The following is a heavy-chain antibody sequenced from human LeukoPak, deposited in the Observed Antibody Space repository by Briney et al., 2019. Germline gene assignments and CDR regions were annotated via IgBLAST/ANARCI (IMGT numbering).Heavy chain of an antibody. Sequence: ASVKVSCKASGYTFTSYYMHWVRQAPGQGLEWMGIINPSGGSTSYAQKFQGRVTMTRDTSTSTVYMELSSLRSEDTAVYYCARNLSVDCSSTSCYKNYYYGMDVWGQGTTVTVSS. J-gene: IGHJ6*02. D-gene: IGHD2-2*02. CDR1: GYTFTSYY. CDR3: ARNLSVDCSSTSCYKNYYYGMDV. CDR2: INPSGGST. V-gene: IGHV1-46*01.